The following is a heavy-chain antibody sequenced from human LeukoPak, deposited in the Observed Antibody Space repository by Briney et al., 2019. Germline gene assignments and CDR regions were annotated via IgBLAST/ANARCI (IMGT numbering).Heavy chain of an antibody. Sequence: ASVKVSCKAPGYTFSSDGISWVRQAPGQGLEWMAWISAYNGKTNFARKFRGRVTMTTDTSTSTAYMELRSLRSDDTAIYYCARDRNPYYDGSGYGYCWGQGTLVTVSS. D-gene: IGHD3-22*01. CDR3: ARDRNPYYDGSGYGYC. CDR2: ISAYNGKT. V-gene: IGHV1-18*01. J-gene: IGHJ4*02. CDR1: GYTFSSDG.